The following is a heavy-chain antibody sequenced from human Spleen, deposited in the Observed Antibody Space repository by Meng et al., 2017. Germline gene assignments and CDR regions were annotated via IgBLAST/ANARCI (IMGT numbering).Heavy chain of an antibody. V-gene: IGHV6-1*01. Sequence: QVPLAQSGPGLVKPSQTLSLTCAISGDSVSSNSAAWNWIRQSPSRGLEWLGRTYYRSKWYNDYAVSVKSRITINPDTSKNQFSLQLNSVTPEDTAVYYCSNYIWGSEPTGVLSWGQGTLVTVSS. CDR3: SNYIWGSEPTGVLS. J-gene: IGHJ5*02. CDR1: GDSVSSNSAA. D-gene: IGHD3-16*01. CDR2: TYYRSKWYN.